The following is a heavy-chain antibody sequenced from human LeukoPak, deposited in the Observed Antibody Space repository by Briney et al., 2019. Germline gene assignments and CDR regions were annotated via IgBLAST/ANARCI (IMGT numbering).Heavy chain of an antibody. J-gene: IGHJ4*02. D-gene: IGHD3-22*01. CDR3: ARGITMIVV. Sequence: GGSLRLSCAASGFTFSDHYMSWIRQAPGKGLEWVSYISSSGNTIYYADSVKGRFTVSRDNAKNSLYLQMSSLRAEDTAVYYCARGITMIVVWGQGTLVTVSS. V-gene: IGHV3-11*01. CDR2: ISSSGNTI. CDR1: GFTFSDHY.